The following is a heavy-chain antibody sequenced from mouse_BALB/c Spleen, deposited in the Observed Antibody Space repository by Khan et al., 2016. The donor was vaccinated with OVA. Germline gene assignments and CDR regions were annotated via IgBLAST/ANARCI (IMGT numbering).Heavy chain of an antibody. D-gene: IGHD2-3*01. V-gene: IGHV9-3*02. CDR1: GYTFTNYG. CDR2: INTNTGTP. Sequence: QIQFVQSGPDLKKPGETVTLSCKASGYTFTNYGMNWVKQSPGKGLKSMGWINTNTGTPTYAAAFKGRFAFSLDTSASTAYLQINTIKNEDTAKDSGARSRWLLLPMDYWGQGTSVTVSS. CDR3: ARSRWLLLPMDY. J-gene: IGHJ4*01.